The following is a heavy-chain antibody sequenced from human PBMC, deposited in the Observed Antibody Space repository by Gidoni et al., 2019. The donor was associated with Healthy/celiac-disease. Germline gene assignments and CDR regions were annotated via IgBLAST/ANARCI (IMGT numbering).Heavy chain of an antibody. D-gene: IGHD2-21*01. CDR2: ISGSGGST. Sequence: EVQLLESGGGLVQPGGSLRLSCAASGFTFSSFAMSWVRQAPGKGLEWVSAISGSGGSTYYADSVKGRFTISRDNSKNTLYLQMNSLRAEDTAVYYCAKGFYSIAPGYYYGMDVWGQGTTVTVSS. J-gene: IGHJ6*02. V-gene: IGHV3-23*01. CDR3: AKGFYSIAPGYYYGMDV. CDR1: GFTFSSFA.